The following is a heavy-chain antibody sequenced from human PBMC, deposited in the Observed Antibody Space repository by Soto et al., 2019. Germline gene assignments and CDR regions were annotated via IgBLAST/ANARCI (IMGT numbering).Heavy chain of an antibody. D-gene: IGHD6-13*01. CDR2: ISYRGTP. CDR3: ARVSATGTRWFDP. Sequence: QVQLQESGPGLVKPSHNLSLTCTVSGGSFSSGAYYWSWVRRHPGMGLEWIGYISYRGTPYYNPSLKSRLTISVDASKNPFSLRLSSVTAADTAVYYCARVSATGTRWFDPCGQGTLVAVSS. V-gene: IGHV4-31*03. J-gene: IGHJ5*02. CDR1: GGSFSSGAYY.